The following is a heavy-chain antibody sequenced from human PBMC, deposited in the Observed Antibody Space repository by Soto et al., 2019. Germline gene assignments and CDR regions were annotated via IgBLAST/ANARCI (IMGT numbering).Heavy chain of an antibody. D-gene: IGHD3-16*01. CDR2: ISDDSSRT. J-gene: IGHJ5*01. V-gene: IGHV3-23*01. CDR3: VKGGWLDF. CDR1: GFSFSTFE. Sequence: EVQLLESGGGLVQPGGSLSLSCAASGFSFSTFEMSWVRQAPGRGLEWVSFISDDSSRTYYADAVKGRFTISRDNSKYTLYLQMNSLTAEDTAVYACVKGGWLDFWGQGTLVTVSS.